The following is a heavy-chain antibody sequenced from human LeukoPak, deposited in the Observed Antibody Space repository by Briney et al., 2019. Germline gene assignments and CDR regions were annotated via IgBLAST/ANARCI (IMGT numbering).Heavy chain of an antibody. J-gene: IGHJ4*02. D-gene: IGHD3-22*01. CDR3: AREWGLESSGYYYAY. CDR1: GGTFIRFT. V-gene: IGHV1-69*13. CDR2: ITPIFGTA. Sequence: SVKVSCKASGGTFIRFTISWVRQAPGQGSEWMGGITPIFGTANFAQKFQGRVSITADESTSTAFMELSSLRSEDTAVYYCAREWGLESSGYYYAYWGQGTLVTVSS.